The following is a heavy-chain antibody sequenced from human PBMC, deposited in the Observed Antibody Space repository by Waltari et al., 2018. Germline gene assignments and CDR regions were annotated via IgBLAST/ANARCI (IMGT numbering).Heavy chain of an antibody. V-gene: IGHV5-51*01. Sequence: VQVVQYGAEVTKPGESLKIPCEGSGYSFTTTWIGWVRQMPGKGLEWMGIIYPGDSDTRYSPSFQGQVTISADKSINTAYLQWSTLKASDTAMYYCVVGSSFDYWGQGTLVTVSS. J-gene: IGHJ4*02. CDR3: VVGSSFDY. CDR2: IYPGDSDT. D-gene: IGHD6-19*01. CDR1: GYSFTTTW.